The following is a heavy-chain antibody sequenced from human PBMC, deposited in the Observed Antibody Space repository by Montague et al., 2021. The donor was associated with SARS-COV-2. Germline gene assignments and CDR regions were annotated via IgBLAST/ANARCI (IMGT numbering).Heavy chain of an antibody. CDR1: GGSISSGGYY. CDR3: ARARTSITMIVVVIDAFDI. CDR2: IYYSGST. Sequence: TLSLTCTVSGGSISSGGYYWIWIRQHPGKGLEWIGYIYYSGSTYYNPSLKSRVTISVDTSKNQFSLKLSSVTAADTAVYYCARARTSITMIVVVIDAFDIRGQGTMVTGSS. V-gene: IGHV4-31*03. J-gene: IGHJ3*02. D-gene: IGHD3-22*01.